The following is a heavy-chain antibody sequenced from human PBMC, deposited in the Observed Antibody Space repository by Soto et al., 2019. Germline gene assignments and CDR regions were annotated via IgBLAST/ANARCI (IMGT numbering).Heavy chain of an antibody. CDR3: AYSPGWYRHDL. CDR2: MLHSGTT. Sequence: QVQLQESGPGLVKPSGTLSLTCAVSGDSISSPKWWTWVRQPPGKGLEWIGDMLHSGTTNDNPSLKSRVTISVDKSKNQFSLNLYSVTAADTAVYYCAYSPGWYRHDLWGPGTLVIVSS. D-gene: IGHD6-19*01. V-gene: IGHV4-4*02. J-gene: IGHJ3*01. CDR1: GDSISSPKW.